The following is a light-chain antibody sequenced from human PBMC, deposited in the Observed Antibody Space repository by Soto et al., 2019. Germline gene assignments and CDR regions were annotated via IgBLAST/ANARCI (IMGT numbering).Light chain of an antibody. J-gene: IGLJ2*01. CDR3: CSYAGSSTLV. Sequence: QSALTQPASVSGSPGQSITISCTGTISGVGSYKFVSWYQQHPGKAPKLMIYEGSKRPSGVSNRFSGSKSGNTASLTISGLEADDEADYYCCSYAGSSTLVFGGGTKLTVL. CDR2: EGS. CDR1: ISGVGSYKF. V-gene: IGLV2-23*01.